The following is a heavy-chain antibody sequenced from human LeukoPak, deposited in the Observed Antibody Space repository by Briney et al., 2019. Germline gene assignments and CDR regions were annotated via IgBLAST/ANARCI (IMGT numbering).Heavy chain of an antibody. CDR2: ISAYNGDT. Sequence: GGSVKVSCKASGYTFTNYGISWVRPAPGQGLEWMGWISAYNGDTNYAQKLQGRVTMTTDTSTSTAYMELRSLRSDDTAIYYCAVRNTSSWSPFDFWGQGTLVTVSS. V-gene: IGHV1-18*01. J-gene: IGHJ4*02. CDR3: AVRNTSSWSPFDF. CDR1: GYTFTNYG. D-gene: IGHD6-13*01.